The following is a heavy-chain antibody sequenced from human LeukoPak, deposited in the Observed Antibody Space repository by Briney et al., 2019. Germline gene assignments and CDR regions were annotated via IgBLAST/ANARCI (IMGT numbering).Heavy chain of an antibody. V-gene: IGHV3-23*01. D-gene: IGHD1-14*01. J-gene: IGHJ4*02. CDR2: ISDSGDRT. CDR3: ARLTGSKADGMDV. Sequence: QPGGSLRLSCAASGFTFSNYAMSWVRQAPGKGLEWVSGISDSGDRTHYADSVKGRFTISRDNSKNTLYLQMNNLRAEDTAVYYCARLTGSKADGMDVWGQGTLVTVSS. CDR1: GFTFSNYA.